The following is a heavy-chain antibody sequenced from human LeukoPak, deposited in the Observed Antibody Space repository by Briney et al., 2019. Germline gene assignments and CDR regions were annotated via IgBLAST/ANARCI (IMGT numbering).Heavy chain of an antibody. Sequence: SETLSLTCTVSGDSISNYFWSWIRQSPGKGLEWIGYIYYSGRTNYNPSLKSRVTISVDTSKNQFSLKLTSVTAADTAVYYCARDQGVYYYGSGSSYYFDYWGQGTLVTVSS. CDR1: GDSISNYF. CDR3: ARDQGVYYYGSGSSYYFDY. D-gene: IGHD3-10*01. J-gene: IGHJ4*02. V-gene: IGHV4-59*01. CDR2: IYYSGRT.